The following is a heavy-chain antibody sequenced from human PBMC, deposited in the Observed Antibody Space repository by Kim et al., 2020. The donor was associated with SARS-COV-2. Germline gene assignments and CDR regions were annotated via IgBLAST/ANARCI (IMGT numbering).Heavy chain of an antibody. Sequence: SETLSLTCTVSGGSISSYYWSWIRQPPGKGLEWIGYIYYSGSTNYNPSLKSRVTISVDTSKNQFSLKLSSVTAADTAVYYCARGMAPRGEGYYYYGMDVWGQGTTVTVSS. J-gene: IGHJ6*02. V-gene: IGHV4-59*01. CDR2: IYYSGST. D-gene: IGHD5-12*01. CDR3: ARGMAPRGEGYYYYGMDV. CDR1: GGSISSYY.